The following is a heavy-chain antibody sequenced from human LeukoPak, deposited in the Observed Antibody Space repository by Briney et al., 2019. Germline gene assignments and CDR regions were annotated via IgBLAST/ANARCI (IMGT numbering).Heavy chain of an antibody. CDR3: ARRGGSSGSYYYGMDV. CDR2: IYYSGSI. J-gene: IGHJ6*02. Sequence: SETLSLTCTVSGASISSSSYDWGWLRQPPGKGLEWIGSIYYSGSIYYNPSLKSRVTISVDTSKNQFSLKLSSVTAADTAVYYCARRGGSSGSYYYGMDVWGQGTTVTVSS. CDR1: GASISSSSYD. V-gene: IGHV4-39*01. D-gene: IGHD6-6*01.